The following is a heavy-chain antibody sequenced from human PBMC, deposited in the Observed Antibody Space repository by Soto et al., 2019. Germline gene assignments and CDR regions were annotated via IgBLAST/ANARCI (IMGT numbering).Heavy chain of an antibody. CDR2: INGANGDT. D-gene: IGHD3-10*01. CDR1: GYTFTAYP. CDR3: ARKVYYGAGIYYFDH. J-gene: IGHJ4*02. Sequence: QVQLVQSGAEVKKPGASVKVSCKASGYTFTAYPVHWVRQAPGQRLEWMGWINGANGDTGYSQKFQGRVTVTMDTSANTVYMELSSLTSEDTAVYYCARKVYYGAGIYYFDHWGQGTLVSVSS. V-gene: IGHV1-3*01.